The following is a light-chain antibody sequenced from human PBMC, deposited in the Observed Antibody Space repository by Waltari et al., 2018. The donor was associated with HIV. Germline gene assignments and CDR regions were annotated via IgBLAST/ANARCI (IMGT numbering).Light chain of an antibody. CDR1: QSISSNY. CDR2: GAS. CDR3: QHYGRSPGYT. V-gene: IGKV3-20*01. J-gene: IGKJ2*01. Sequence: EIVLTQSPGTLSLSPGERATLSCRASQSISSNYLAWYQQKPGQAPRLHIYGASSRATGIPDRFSGSGSGTDFTLTISRLEPEDFSVYYCQHYGRSPGYTFGQGTKLQIK.